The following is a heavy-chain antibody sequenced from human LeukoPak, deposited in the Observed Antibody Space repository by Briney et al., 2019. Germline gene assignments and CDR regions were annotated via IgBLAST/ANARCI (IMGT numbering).Heavy chain of an antibody. CDR2: ISGSGSKT. D-gene: IGHD5-18*01. CDR3: VKEPRGYSFSFDI. CDR1: GFIFSTCA. Sequence: GGSLRLSCAAPGFIFSTCAINWVRQAPGKGLEWVSAISGSGSKTFYSDSVKGRFTISRDNPKNTLYLQMNSLRPEDTAVYYCVKEPRGYSFSFDIWGQGTMVTVSS. V-gene: IGHV3-23*01. J-gene: IGHJ3*02.